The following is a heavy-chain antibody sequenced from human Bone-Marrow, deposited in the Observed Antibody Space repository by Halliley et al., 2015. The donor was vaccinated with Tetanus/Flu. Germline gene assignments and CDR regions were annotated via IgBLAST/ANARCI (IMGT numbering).Heavy chain of an antibody. V-gene: IGHV3-23*01. Sequence: CGGGRQYYSDAVEGRFPIPRDNSRNTLCLQMNSRRAEDTAVYYCAKGGVRFLEWLLNWGQGTLVTVSS. CDR3: AKGGVRFLEWLLN. J-gene: IGHJ4*02. CDR2: CGGGRQ. D-gene: IGHD3-3*01.